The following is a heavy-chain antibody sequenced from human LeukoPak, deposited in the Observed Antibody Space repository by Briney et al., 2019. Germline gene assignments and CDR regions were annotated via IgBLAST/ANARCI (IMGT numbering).Heavy chain of an antibody. V-gene: IGHV3-74*01. D-gene: IGHD3-3*01. CDR3: ARVYYDFWSGQALVY. Sequence: GGTLRLSCAASGFTFSSYWMQWVRQAPGKGRVWVSRINTGGSNTSYAVSVKGRFTIYRDNAKNTLYLQMKSPRAEDAALYYCARVYYDFWSGQALVYWGQRTLGTASS. CDR1: GFTFSSYW. J-gene: IGHJ4*02. CDR2: INTGGSNT.